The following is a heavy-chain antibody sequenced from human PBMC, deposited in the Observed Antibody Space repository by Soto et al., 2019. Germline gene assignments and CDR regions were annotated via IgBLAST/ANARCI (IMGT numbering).Heavy chain of an antibody. CDR1: GFTFRSYG. Sequence: QLQLVESGGGVVQPGGSLRLSCSASGFTFRSYGMNWVRQAPGKGLEWVALISFDERTKHYGDSVKGRFTISRDNSEDTLYPQMNSLRVEDTAVYYFAREHHYGISGYYSHVDIWGQGTLVTVSS. CDR3: AREHHYGISGYYSHVDI. CDR2: ISFDERTK. V-gene: IGHV3-30*03. J-gene: IGHJ4*02. D-gene: IGHD3-22*01.